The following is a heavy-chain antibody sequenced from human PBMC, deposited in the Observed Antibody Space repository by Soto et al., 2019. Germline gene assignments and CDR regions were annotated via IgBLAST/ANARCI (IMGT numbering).Heavy chain of an antibody. D-gene: IGHD3-10*01. V-gene: IGHV5-51*01. J-gene: IGHJ6*02. Sequence: XXSLKISFKGFGYRFTSYWIGWVPQMPGKGLEWMGIIYPADSDIRYSPSFQGQVTMSADKSISTAYLQWGSMKASDTAMYYCARTGSGDYGMDVWGQGTTVTVSS. CDR2: IYPADSDI. CDR1: GYRFTSYW. CDR3: ARTGSGDYGMDV.